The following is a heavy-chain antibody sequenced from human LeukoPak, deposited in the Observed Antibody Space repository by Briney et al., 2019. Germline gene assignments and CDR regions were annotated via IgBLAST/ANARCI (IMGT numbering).Heavy chain of an antibody. CDR2: ISSGSSYI. CDR3: VRVDSSGYGLHWGLDY. V-gene: IGHV3-21*01. CDR1: GFTFSNYD. Sequence: GGSLRLSCAVSGFTFSNYDMNWVRQAPGKGLEWVSSISSGSSYIYYTDSVKGRFTISRDNAKNSLYLQMNSLRAEDTAVYYCVRVDSSGYGLHWGLDYWGQGTLVTVSS. J-gene: IGHJ4*02. D-gene: IGHD3-22*01.